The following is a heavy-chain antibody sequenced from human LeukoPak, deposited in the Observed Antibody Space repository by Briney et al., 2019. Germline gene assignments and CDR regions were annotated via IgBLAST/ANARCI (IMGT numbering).Heavy chain of an antibody. CDR1: GGTISSYY. Sequence: SETLSLTCTVSGGTISSYYWSWIRQPAGKGLEWIGYIYYNGSTNSNPALKSRVTISVDTSKNQYPLKLSPVTAADTAVYYCARHDRDGDNFDYWGQGTLVTVSS. V-gene: IGHV4-59*08. CDR3: ARHDRDGDNFDY. CDR2: IYYNGST. D-gene: IGHD5-24*01. J-gene: IGHJ4*02.